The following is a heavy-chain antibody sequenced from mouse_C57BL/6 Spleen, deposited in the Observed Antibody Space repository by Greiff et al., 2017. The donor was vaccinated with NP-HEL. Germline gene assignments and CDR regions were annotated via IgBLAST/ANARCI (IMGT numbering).Heavy chain of an antibody. V-gene: IGHV3-6*01. D-gene: IGHD2-3*01. CDR3: AREGGYLGYFDV. CDR1: GYSITSGYY. Sequence: EVQLQQSGPGLVKPSQSLSLTCSVTGYSITSGYYWNWIRQPPGNKLEWMVYISYDGSNNYNPSLKNRITITRDTSKNQFFLKLNSVTTEDTATYYGAREGGYLGYFDVWGTGTTVTVSS. CDR2: ISYDGSN. J-gene: IGHJ1*03.